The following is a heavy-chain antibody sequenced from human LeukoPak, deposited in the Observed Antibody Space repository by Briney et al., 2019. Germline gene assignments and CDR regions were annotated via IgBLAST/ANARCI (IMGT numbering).Heavy chain of an antibody. CDR2: IIPIFGTA. Sequence: SVKVSCKASGGTFSSYAISWVRQAPGHGLEWMGGIIPIFGTANYAQKFQGGVTVTADESTSTAYMELSSLRSEDTAVYYCARYSSSSSWFDPWGQGTLVTVSS. D-gene: IGHD6-6*01. CDR1: GGTFSSYA. V-gene: IGHV1-69*13. J-gene: IGHJ5*02. CDR3: ARYSSSSSWFDP.